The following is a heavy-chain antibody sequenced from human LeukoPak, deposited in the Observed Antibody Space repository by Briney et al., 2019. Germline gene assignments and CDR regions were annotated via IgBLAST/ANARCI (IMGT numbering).Heavy chain of an antibody. CDR3: VKGHCSSSSCFPNYYYYMDV. J-gene: IGHJ6*03. CDR1: GFTFDEHA. Sequence: GGSLRLSCAGSGFTFDEHAMHWVRQAPGKGLEWVSGISWNSGSIAYADSVKGRFTISRDNAKNLLFLQMSSLRAADTALYYCVKGHCSSSSCFPNYYYYMDVWGTGTTVTVTS. CDR2: ISWNSGSI. D-gene: IGHD2-15*01. V-gene: IGHV3-9*01.